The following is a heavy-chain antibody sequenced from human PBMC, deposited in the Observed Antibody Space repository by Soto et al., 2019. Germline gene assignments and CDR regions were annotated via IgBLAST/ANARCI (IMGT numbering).Heavy chain of an antibody. CDR1: GFTFTSYA. CDR2: ISGSGGSK. V-gene: IGHV3-23*01. CDR3: AKRTTGWYFDL. J-gene: IGHJ2*01. Sequence: EVQLLESGGGLVQPGGSLRLSCAASGFTFTSYAMNWVRQAPGKGLEWVSVISGSGGSKYYADSVKGRFTISRDNSKNTLYLQMNSLRAEDTAVYYCAKRTTGWYFDLWGRGTLVTVSS.